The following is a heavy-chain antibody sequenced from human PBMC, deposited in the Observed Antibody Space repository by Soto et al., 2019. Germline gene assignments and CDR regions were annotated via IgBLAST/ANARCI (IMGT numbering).Heavy chain of an antibody. D-gene: IGHD3-10*01. CDR2: IYYSGST. V-gene: IGHV4-31*03. CDR3: ARGMVRGEDY. Sequence: SETLSLTCTVSGGSISSGGYYWSWIRQHPGKGLEWIGYIYYSGSTYYNPSLKSRVTISVDTSKNQFSLKLSSVTAADTAVYYCARGMVRGEDYWGQGTLVTVSS. CDR1: GGSISSGGYY. J-gene: IGHJ4*02.